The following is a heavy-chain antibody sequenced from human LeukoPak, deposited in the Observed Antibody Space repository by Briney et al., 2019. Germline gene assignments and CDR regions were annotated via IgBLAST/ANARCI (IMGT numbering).Heavy chain of an antibody. V-gene: IGHV4-38-2*02. Sequence: PSETLSLTCAVSGYSISSCYWWGWIRPPAGKRLECGGICYHSGSNYYNPSLNSRVTISVDTSKNQSSLKLTSVTAADTAVYYCARDSDGFAAAGDGLDYWGEGTLVTVS. D-gene: IGHD6-13*01. CDR2: CYHSGSN. J-gene: IGHJ4*02. CDR1: GYSISSCYW. CDR3: ARDSDGFAAAGDGLDY.